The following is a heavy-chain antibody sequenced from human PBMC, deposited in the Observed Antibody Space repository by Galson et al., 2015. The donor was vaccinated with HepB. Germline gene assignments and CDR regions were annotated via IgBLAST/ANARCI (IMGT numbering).Heavy chain of an antibody. V-gene: IGHV3-53*01. CDR2: VYAGGTT. J-gene: IGHJ4*02. CDR1: GFTFSNYG. Sequence: SLRLSCAVSGFTFSNYGMHWVRQAPGKGLEWVSVVYAGGTTYYADSVKGRFTISRDISKNTLSLEINTVRLEDTAVYYCARGPLRYLDYWGQGTPVTVSS. CDR3: ARGPLRYLDY. D-gene: IGHD5-12*01.